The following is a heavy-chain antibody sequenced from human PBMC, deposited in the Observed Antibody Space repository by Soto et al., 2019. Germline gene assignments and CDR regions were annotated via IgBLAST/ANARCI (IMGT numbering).Heavy chain of an antibody. CDR1: GGSVSSGSDH. CDR2: IPYSGST. CDR3: ARDGGDSYTPPWGMEV. Sequence: SATLSLTCTVSGGSVSSGSDHWSWIRQPPGKALEWIGSIPYSGSTNYNPSLQSRVTISVDTSKNQFSLKLSSETAADTAVYYCARDGGDSYTPPWGMEVWGQGTTVTVS. D-gene: IGHD5-18*01. V-gene: IGHV4-61*01. J-gene: IGHJ6*02.